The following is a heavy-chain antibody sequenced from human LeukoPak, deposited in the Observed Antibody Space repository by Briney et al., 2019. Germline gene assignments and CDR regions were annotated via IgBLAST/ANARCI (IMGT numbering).Heavy chain of an antibody. Sequence: SETLSLTCTVSGGSMSSYYWSWIRQPPGRGREWIGYIYYSGSTNYTPSLKSRDIISVDTSKNQFSLKLSSVTAAETAGDYCARDYGDYYFDYWGQETRVSVFS. CDR1: GGSMSSYY. V-gene: IGHV4-59*01. D-gene: IGHD4-17*01. J-gene: IGHJ4*02. CDR3: ARDYGDYYFDY. CDR2: IYYSGST.